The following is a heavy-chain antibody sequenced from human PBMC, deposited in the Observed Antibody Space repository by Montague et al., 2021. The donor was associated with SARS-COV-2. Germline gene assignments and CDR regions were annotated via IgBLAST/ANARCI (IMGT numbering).Heavy chain of an antibody. D-gene: IGHD2/OR15-2a*01. CDR3: ARGRQHCNMVIVFMTGGEYCFDP. V-gene: IGHV4-34*01. J-gene: IGHJ5*02. CDR1: GGSFSGYY. CDR2: INHRGST. Sequence: SETLSLTCTVSGGSFSGYYWNWIRQPPGKGLEWIGEINHRGSTNYNPSLKSRVTISEDTSKNRFSLKLSSVTAADTAVYFCARGRQHCNMVIVFMTGGEYCFDPWGQGTPVTVSS.